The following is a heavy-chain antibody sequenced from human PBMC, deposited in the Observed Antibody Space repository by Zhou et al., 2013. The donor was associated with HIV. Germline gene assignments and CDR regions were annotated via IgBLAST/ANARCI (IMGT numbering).Heavy chain of an antibody. CDR1: GYTFTSYG. J-gene: IGHJ5*02. CDR2: ISAYNGNT. V-gene: IGHV1-18*01. Sequence: QSQLVQSGAELKRPGASVKVSCKASGYTFTSYGISWVRQAPGQGLEWMGWISAYNGNTNYAQKLQGRVTMTTDTSTSTAYMELRSLRSDDTAVYYCARVDYYDSSGGNWFDPWGQGTLVTVSS. CDR3: ARVDYYDSSGGNWFDP. D-gene: IGHD3-22*01.